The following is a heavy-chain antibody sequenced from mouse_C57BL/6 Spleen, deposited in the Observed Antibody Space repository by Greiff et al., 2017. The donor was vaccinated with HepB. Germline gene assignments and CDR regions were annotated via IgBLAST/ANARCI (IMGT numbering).Heavy chain of an antibody. D-gene: IGHD2-5*01. CDR3: ARRYSNGAYYFDY. J-gene: IGHJ2*01. CDR2: IYPGDGDT. Sequence: VQLQQSGAELVKPGASVKISCKASGYAFSSYWMNWVKQRPGKGLEWIGQIYPGDGDTNYNGKFKGKATLTADKSSSTAYMQLSSLTSEDSAVYFCARRYSNGAYYFDYWGQGTTLTVSS. CDR1: GYAFSSYW. V-gene: IGHV1-80*01.